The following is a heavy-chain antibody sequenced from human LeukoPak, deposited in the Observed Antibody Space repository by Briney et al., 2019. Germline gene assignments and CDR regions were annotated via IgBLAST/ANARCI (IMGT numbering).Heavy chain of an antibody. V-gene: IGHV3-21*01. D-gene: IGHD1-26*01. Sequence: GGSLRLSCAASGFTFSSYSMNWVRQAPGKGLEWVSSISIYYADSVKGRFTISRDNAKNSLYLQMNSLRAEDTAVYYCARDLGGSHWGAYYFDYWGQGTLVTVSS. CDR1: GFTFSSYS. J-gene: IGHJ4*02. CDR2: ISI. CDR3: ARDLGGSHWGAYYFDY.